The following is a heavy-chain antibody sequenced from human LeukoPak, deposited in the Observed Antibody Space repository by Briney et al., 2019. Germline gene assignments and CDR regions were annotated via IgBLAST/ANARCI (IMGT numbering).Heavy chain of an antibody. CDR2: ISGSGGIT. J-gene: IGHJ4*02. V-gene: IGHV3-23*01. CDR1: GFTFSSYA. Sequence: GGSLRLSCEASGFTFSSYAMSWVRQAPGKGLEGVSVISGSGGITHYADSVKGRFTISRDNSKNTLYLQMNSLRAEDTAVYYCAQDYYDSSGYYGLDYWGQGTLVTVSS. CDR3: AQDYYDSSGYYGLDY. D-gene: IGHD3-22*01.